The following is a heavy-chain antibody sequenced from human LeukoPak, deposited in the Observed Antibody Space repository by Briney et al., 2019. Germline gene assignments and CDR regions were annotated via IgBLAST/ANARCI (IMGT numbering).Heavy chain of an antibody. D-gene: IGHD2-15*01. Sequence: GGSLRLSCAASGFTFSSYAMNWVRQAPGKGLEWVSYISSSGSTIYYADSVKGRFTISRDNAKNSLYLQMNSLRAEDTAVYYCARGRGDIVVVVAANWLNWFDPWGQGTLVTVSS. CDR3: ARGRGDIVVVVAANWLNWFDP. CDR2: ISSSGSTI. V-gene: IGHV3-48*03. J-gene: IGHJ5*02. CDR1: GFTFSSYA.